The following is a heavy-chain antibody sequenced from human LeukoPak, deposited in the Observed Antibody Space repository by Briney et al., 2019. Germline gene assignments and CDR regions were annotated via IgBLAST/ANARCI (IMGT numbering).Heavy chain of an antibody. CDR2: ISGSGGST. CDR1: GFTFSSYA. D-gene: IGHD3-22*01. Sequence: GGSLRLSCAASGFTFSSYAMSWVRQAPGKGLEWVSAISGSGGSTYYADSVKGRFTISRDNSKNTLYLQMNSLRAEDTAVYYCAKEGFTCYYDSSGYSLDYWGQGTLVTVSS. J-gene: IGHJ4*02. V-gene: IGHV3-23*01. CDR3: AKEGFTCYYDSSGYSLDY.